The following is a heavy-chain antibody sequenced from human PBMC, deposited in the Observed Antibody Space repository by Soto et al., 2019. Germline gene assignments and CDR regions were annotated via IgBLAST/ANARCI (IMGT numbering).Heavy chain of an antibody. V-gene: IGHV1-69*13. D-gene: IGHD2-21*02. Sequence: SVKVSCKASGGTFSSYAISWVRQAPGQGLEWMGGIIPIFGTANYAQKFQGRVTITADESTSTAYMELSSLRSEDMAVYYCARGGYCGGDCYSSYWGQGTLVTVSS. CDR1: GGTFSSYA. CDR2: IIPIFGTA. J-gene: IGHJ4*02. CDR3: ARGGYCGGDCYSSY.